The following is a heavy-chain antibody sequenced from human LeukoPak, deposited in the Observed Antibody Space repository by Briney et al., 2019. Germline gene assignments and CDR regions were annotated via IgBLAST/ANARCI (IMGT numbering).Heavy chain of an antibody. J-gene: IGHJ6*03. D-gene: IGHD3-10*01. CDR2: IKQDGSEK. V-gene: IGHV3-7*01. CDR1: GFTFSSYW. CDR3: AREGSGRGSGSFTYYYYYYMDV. Sequence: PGGSLRLSCAASGFTFSSYWMSWVRQAPGKGLEWVANIKQDGSEKYYVDSVKGRFTISRDNAKTSLYLQMNSLRAEDTAVYYCAREGSGRGSGSFTYYYYYYMDVWGKGTTVTISS.